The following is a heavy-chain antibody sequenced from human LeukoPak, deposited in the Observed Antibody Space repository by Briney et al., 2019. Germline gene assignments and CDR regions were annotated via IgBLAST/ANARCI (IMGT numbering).Heavy chain of an antibody. CDR2: IKQDGSDK. CDR3: ARHLFDSSGYLHDAFDM. D-gene: IGHD3-22*01. V-gene: IGHV3-7*01. J-gene: IGHJ3*02. CDR1: GFTFSNYW. Sequence: GGSLRLSCAASGFTFSNYWMSWVRQAPGKGLEWVANIKQDGSDKYYVDSVKGRFTISRDNAKNSLYLQMNSLRAEDTAMYYCARHLFDSSGYLHDAFDMWGQGTMVTVSS.